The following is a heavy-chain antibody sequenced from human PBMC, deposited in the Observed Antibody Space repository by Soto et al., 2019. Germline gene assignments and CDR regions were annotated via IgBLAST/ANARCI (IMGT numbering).Heavy chain of an antibody. V-gene: IGHV3-23*01. J-gene: IGHJ4*02. D-gene: IGHD1-26*01. CDR1: GFTFGDYA. Sequence: EVHLLESGGALVQPGGSLTVACEASGFTFGDYAMAWVRQAPGKGLEWVSGMSGTRTSIYYADSVRGRFTISRDNAKNTLYLQMKGLRVEDTSIYYCAKVGGILMSLYDFDSWGQGTLVTVSS. CDR3: AKVGGILMSLYDFDS. CDR2: MSGTRTSI.